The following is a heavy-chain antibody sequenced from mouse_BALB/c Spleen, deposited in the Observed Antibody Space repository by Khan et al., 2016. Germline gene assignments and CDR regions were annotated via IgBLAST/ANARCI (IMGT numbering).Heavy chain of an antibody. Sequence: QVQLQQPGAELVKPGASVKLSCKASGYTFTSYYMYWVKQRPGQGLEWIGEINPSNGGTNFNEKFKSKATLTVDKSSSTAYMQLSSLTSEDSAVYYCTRDYGSSEGAYWGQGTLVTVSA. CDR1: GYTFTSYY. J-gene: IGHJ3*01. V-gene: IGHV1S81*02. CDR3: TRDYGSSEGAY. D-gene: IGHD1-1*01. CDR2: INPSNGGT.